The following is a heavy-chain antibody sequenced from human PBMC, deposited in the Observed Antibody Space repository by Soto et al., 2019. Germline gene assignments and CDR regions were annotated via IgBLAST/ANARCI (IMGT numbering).Heavy chain of an antibody. CDR3: AREERYSSGWYVG. CDR2: IIPILGIA. Sequence: QVQLVQSGAEVKKPGSSVKVSCKASGGTFSSYTISWVRQAPGQGLEWMGRIIPILGIANYAQKFQGRVTITADTSTSPAYMELSSLRSEDTAVYYCAREERYSSGWYVGWGQGTLVTVSS. V-gene: IGHV1-69*08. CDR1: GGTFSSYT. J-gene: IGHJ4*02. D-gene: IGHD6-19*01.